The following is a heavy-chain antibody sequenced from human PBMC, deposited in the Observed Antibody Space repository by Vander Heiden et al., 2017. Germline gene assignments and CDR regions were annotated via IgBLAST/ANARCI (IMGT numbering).Heavy chain of an antibody. V-gene: IGHV4-59*01. J-gene: IGHJ4*02. CDR1: GDSISSYY. CDR2: IFYSGTT. Sequence: QVQLPESGPGLVKPSETLFLTCNVSGDSISSYYWNWIRQPPGEGLEWIGHIFYSGTTNYNPSLRSRVTISLDRSKKQFSLRLNSVTAADAAVYYCARGGLGTTTHWGQGTLVAVSS. CDR3: ARGGLGTTTH. D-gene: IGHD1-26*01.